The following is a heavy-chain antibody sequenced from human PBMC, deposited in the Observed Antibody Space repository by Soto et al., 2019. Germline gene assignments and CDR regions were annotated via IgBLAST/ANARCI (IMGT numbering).Heavy chain of an antibody. CDR1: RGTFSSYA. J-gene: IGHJ6*02. Sequence: QVQLVQSGAEVKKPGSSVKVSCKAYRGTFSSYAVCWVRQAPGLGHEWMGGIITNFGTANYAQKFLGRATTTVDEPTSTANMERIRLKSDETDVYYCSCRRAAAGTPKYYYYGMEVCCQGTTVTVAS. CDR2: IITNFGTA. CDR3: SCRRAAAGTPKYYYYGMEV. V-gene: IGHV1-69*01. D-gene: IGHD6-13*01.